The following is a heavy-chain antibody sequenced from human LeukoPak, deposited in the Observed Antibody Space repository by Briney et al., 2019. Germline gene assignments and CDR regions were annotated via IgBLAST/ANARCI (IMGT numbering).Heavy chain of an antibody. CDR2: IYYSETT. Sequence: SETLSLTCTVSGGSLGTTNYYWGWLRQPPGKGLEWIGSIYYSETTYDNPSLESRVTISIETSKNQFSLKLSSVTAADTAVYYCARQRADYFYFYVDGCGKGTTVTVS. CDR1: GGSLGTTNYY. V-gene: IGHV4-39*01. D-gene: IGHD3-9*01. CDR3: ARQRADYFYFYVDG. J-gene: IGHJ6*03.